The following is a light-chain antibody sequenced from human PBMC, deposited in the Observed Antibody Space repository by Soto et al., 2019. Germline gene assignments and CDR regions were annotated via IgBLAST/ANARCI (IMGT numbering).Light chain of an antibody. Sequence: QAVVTQPPSVSGAPGQRVTISCSGSSSNIGAGFDVHWYQQLPGAAPKLLIYVNHNRPSGVPDRFSGSKSGTSASLAITGLQAEDEADYYCQSYDSSLSAVVFGGGTQLTVL. CDR1: SSNIGAGFD. V-gene: IGLV1-40*01. J-gene: IGLJ2*01. CDR2: VNH. CDR3: QSYDSSLSAVV.